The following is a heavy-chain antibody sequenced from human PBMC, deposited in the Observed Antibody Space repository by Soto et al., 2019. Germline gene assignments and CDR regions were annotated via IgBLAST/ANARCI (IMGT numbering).Heavy chain of an antibody. CDR3: AREGGRYCTNGVCYTGWFDP. Sequence: QVQLQESGPGLVKPSQTLSLTCTVSGGSISSGGYYWSWIRQHPGKGLEWIGYIYYSGSTYYNPALKRRVTISVDTSKSQSSLKLSSVTAADTAVYYCAREGGRYCTNGVCYTGWFDPWGQGTLVTVST. J-gene: IGHJ5*02. D-gene: IGHD2-8*01. CDR1: GGSISSGGYY. CDR2: IYYSGST. V-gene: IGHV4-31*03.